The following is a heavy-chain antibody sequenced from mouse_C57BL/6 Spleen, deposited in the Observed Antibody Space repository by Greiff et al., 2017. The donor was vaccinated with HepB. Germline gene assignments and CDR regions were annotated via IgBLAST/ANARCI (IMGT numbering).Heavy chain of an antibody. CDR1: GYTFTDYN. J-gene: IGHJ4*01. Sequence: VQLQQSGPELVKPGASVKIPCKASGYTFTDYNMDWVKQSHGKSLEWIGDINPNNGGTIYNQKFKGKATLTVDKSSSTAYMELRSLTSEDTAVYYCAVTTSLYYAMDYWGQGTSVTVSS. CDR3: AVTTSLYYAMDY. V-gene: IGHV1-18*01. D-gene: IGHD1-1*01. CDR2: INPNNGGT.